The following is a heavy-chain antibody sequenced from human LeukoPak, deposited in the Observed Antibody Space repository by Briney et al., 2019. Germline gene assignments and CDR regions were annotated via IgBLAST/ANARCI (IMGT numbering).Heavy chain of an antibody. CDR2: IYSGGGT. D-gene: IGHD5-24*01. CDR1: GFTLSSNY. J-gene: IGHJ4*02. CDR3: ARDTGRDGYDY. V-gene: IGHV3-53*01. Sequence: PGRSLRLSCAVSGFTLSSNYMSWVGQAPGKGLEWVSAIYSGGGTYYAGSVRGRFTMSTGKAKTTLGRQMYGVRVEDTAVYYCARDTGRDGYDYWGQGTLVTVS.